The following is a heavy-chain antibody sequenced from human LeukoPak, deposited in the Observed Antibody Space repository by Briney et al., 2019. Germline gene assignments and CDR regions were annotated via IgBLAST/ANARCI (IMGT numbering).Heavy chain of an antibody. J-gene: IGHJ4*02. D-gene: IGHD2-2*01. Sequence: SETLSLTCTVSGGSISNYYWSWIRQPPGKGLEWIGEINHSGSTNYNPSLKSRVTISVDTSKNQFSLKLSSVTAADTAVYYCARGSGSTSHYYFDYWGQGTLVTVSS. CDR1: GGSISNYY. V-gene: IGHV4-34*01. CDR3: ARGSGSTSHYYFDY. CDR2: INHSGST.